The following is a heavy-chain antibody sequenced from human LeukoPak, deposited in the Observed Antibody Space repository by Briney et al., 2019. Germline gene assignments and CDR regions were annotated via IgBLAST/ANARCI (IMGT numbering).Heavy chain of an antibody. CDR1: GFTISSYY. J-gene: IGHJ4*02. Sequence: PSETLSLTCAASGFTISSYYWSWIRQPPGKGLEWIGYIYDSGSTNYNPSLKSRVTISVDTSKNLFSLKLSSVTAADTAVYYCARSSVAGTYYAFDYWGQGTLVTVSS. CDR3: ARSSVAGTYYAFDY. V-gene: IGHV4-59*01. D-gene: IGHD6-19*01. CDR2: IYDSGST.